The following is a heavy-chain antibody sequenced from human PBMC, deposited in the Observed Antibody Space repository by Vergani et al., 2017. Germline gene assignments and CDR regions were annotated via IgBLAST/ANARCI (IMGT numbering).Heavy chain of an antibody. V-gene: IGHV3-30-3*01. CDR3: ARDITGTGPFDY. D-gene: IGHD1-7*01. J-gene: IGHJ4*02. Sequence: QVQLVESGGGVVQPGRSLRLSCAASGFTFSSYAMHWVRQAPGKGLEWVAVISYDGSNKYYADSVKGRFTISRDNSKNTLYPQMNSLRAEDTAVYYCARDITGTGPFDYWGQGTLVTVSS. CDR1: GFTFSSYA. CDR2: ISYDGSNK.